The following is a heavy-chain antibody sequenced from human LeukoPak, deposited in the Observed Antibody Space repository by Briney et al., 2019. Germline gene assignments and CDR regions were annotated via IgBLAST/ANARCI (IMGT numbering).Heavy chain of an antibody. J-gene: IGHJ4*02. CDR3: AKLYLARSYFDY. CDR2: ISGSGGST. Sequence: GGSLRLSCAASGLTFSSYAMTWVRQAPGKGLEWVSAISGSGGSTYYADSVKVRFTISRDNSKNTLYLQMNSLRAEDTAVYYCAKLYLARSYFDYWGQGTLVTVSS. D-gene: IGHD5-12*01. CDR1: GLTFSSYA. V-gene: IGHV3-23*01.